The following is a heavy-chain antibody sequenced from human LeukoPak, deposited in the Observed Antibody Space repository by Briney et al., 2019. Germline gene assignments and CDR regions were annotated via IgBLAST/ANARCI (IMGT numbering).Heavy chain of an antibody. J-gene: IGHJ4*02. V-gene: IGHV4-59*01. D-gene: IGHD6-19*01. CDR2: VNLSGST. Sequence: SETLSLTCTISGDSISTYYWSWIRQSPGKGLEWIGDVNLSGSTNYNPSLNYNPSLKRRVSISIDTSKNQFSLKLSSVTAADTAVYYCARGVWLARDYWGQGTLVTVSS. CDR1: GDSISTYY. CDR3: ARGVWLARDY.